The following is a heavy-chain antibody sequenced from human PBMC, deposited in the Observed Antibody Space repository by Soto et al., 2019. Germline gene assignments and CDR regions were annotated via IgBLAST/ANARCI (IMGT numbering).Heavy chain of an antibody. J-gene: IGHJ6*02. CDR2: ISSNGVTR. V-gene: IGHV3-30-3*01. D-gene: IGHD2-8*01. CDR1: GFTFSSYV. Sequence: GGSLRLSCAASGFTFSSYVMHWVRQAPGKGLEWVAVISSNGVTRYYEDSVKGRFTISRDNSKNSLYLQMDSLRAEDTAVFFCARGDCTNGVCFRETLYYTMDVWGQGTAVTVSS. CDR3: ARGDCTNGVCFRETLYYTMDV.